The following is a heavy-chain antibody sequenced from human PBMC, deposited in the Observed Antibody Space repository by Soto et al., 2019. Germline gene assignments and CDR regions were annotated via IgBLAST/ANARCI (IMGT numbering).Heavy chain of an antibody. V-gene: IGHV3-15*07. D-gene: IGHD3-3*01. J-gene: IGHJ3*02. CDR2: IKTKTDGGTT. Sequence: EVQLVESGGGLVKPGGSLRLSCAASGFTFSNAWMNWVRQAPGKGLEWVGRIKTKTDGGTTDYAAPVKGRFTISRDDSKNTLYLQMNSLKTDDTALYYCTNALDDAFDIWGQGTMVTVSS. CDR1: GFTFSNAW. CDR3: TNALDDAFDI.